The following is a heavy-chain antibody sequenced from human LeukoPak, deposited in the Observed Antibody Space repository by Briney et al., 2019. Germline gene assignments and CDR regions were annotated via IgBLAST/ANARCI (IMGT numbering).Heavy chain of an antibody. CDR2: ISWSSGSI. CDR1: GFTFDDYA. D-gene: IGHD6-13*01. V-gene: IGHV3-9*01. CDR3: AKDLSSSWYSGFDY. J-gene: IGHJ4*02. Sequence: PGRSLRLSCAASGFTFDDYAMHWVRQAPGKGLEWVSGISWSSGSIGYADSVKGRFTISRDNAKNSLYLQMNSLRAEDTALYYCAKDLSSSWYSGFDYWGQGTLVTVSS.